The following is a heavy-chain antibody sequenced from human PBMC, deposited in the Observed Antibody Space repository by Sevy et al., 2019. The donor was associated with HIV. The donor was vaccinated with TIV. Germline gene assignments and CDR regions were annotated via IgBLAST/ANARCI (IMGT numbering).Heavy chain of an antibody. CDR2: ISRNSGTI. V-gene: IGHV3-9*01. D-gene: IGHD1-26*01. CDR3: AKDRLVGDILRSDAFDI. CDR1: GFTFDDYA. J-gene: IGHJ3*02. Sequence: GGSLRLSCAASGFTFDDYAMHWVRQGPGKGLEWVSCISRNSGTIAYADSVKGRFTISRDNAKNSLYLQMNSLRAEDTALYYCAKDRLVGDILRSDAFDIWGQGTMVTVSS.